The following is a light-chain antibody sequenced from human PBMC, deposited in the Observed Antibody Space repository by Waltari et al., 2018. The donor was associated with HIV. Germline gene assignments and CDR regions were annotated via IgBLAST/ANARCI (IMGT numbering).Light chain of an antibody. V-gene: IGLV1-40*01. CDR3: QSHDSSLSGYV. Sequence: QSVLTQPPSVSGAPGQRVTISCPGSRSNIGAGHHVPWYQQLPGTAPKLLIYGNSNRPSGVPDRFSGSKSGTSASLAITGLQAEDEADYHCQSHDSSLSGYVFGTGTKVTVL. CDR2: GNS. J-gene: IGLJ1*01. CDR1: RSNIGAGHH.